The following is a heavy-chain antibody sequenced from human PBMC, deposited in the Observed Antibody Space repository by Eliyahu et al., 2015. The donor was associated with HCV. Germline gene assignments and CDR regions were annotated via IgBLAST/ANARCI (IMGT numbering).Heavy chain of an antibody. V-gene: IGHV3-23*01. D-gene: IGHD1-26*01. CDR3: AKAPQGYYNWFDP. Sequence: EVQLLESGGGLVQPGGSLRLSCAASGFTFSSYGXSWVRQAPGKGVGWVSAISGSGGSTYYADSVKGRFTISRDNSKNTLYLQMNSLRAEDTAIYYCAKAPQGYYNWFDPWGQGTLVTVSS. J-gene: IGHJ5*02. CDR1: GFTFSSYG. CDR2: ISGSGGST.